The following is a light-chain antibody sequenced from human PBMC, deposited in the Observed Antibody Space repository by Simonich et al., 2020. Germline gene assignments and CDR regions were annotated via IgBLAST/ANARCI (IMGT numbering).Light chain of an antibody. CDR3: QQYYSYSWT. CDR1: QGISSY. CDR2: AAS. V-gene: IGKV1-8*01. Sequence: AIRMTQSPSSLSASTGNRVTITCRASQGISSYLSWYQQKPGKAPKLLIYAASTLQRWVPSRFSGSGSGTDFTLTISCLQSEDFATYYCQQYYSYSWTFGQGTKVEIK. J-gene: IGKJ1*01.